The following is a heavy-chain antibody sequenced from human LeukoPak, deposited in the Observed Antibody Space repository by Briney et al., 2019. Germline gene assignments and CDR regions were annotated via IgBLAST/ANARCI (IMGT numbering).Heavy chain of an antibody. Sequence: PGGSLRLSCAASGFTFSNYAMGWVRQAPGKGLEWVSSISDSGGSTVYADSVKGRFTISRDNPKNPLYVQMHSLRAEDKGVSYCAKDYSRSDDSGTEKDLPFDYWGQGSLASDCS. V-gene: IGHV3-23*01. CDR2: ISDSGGST. CDR3: AKDYSRSDDSGTEKDLPFDY. D-gene: IGHD3-10*01. J-gene: IGHJ4*02. CDR1: GFTFSNYA.